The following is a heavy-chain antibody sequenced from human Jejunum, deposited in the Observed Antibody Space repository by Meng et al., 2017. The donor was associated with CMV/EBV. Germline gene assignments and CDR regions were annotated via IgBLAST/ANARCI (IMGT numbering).Heavy chain of an antibody. J-gene: IGHJ4*02. Sequence: SGVRQVPGQGLEWMGWIGAYNGNTNYAPKFQGRVTLTTDTSTTTAYLELRSLRSDDTAFYYCARDHDSGRVSSDIMVVPASTRLFDYWGQGTLVTVSS. CDR3: ARDHDSGRVSSDIMVVPASTRLFDY. CDR2: IGAYNGNT. V-gene: IGHV1-18*01. D-gene: IGHD2-2*01.